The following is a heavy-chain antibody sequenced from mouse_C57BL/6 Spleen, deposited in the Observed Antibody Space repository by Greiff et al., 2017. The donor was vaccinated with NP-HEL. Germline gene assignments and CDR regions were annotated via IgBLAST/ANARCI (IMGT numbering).Heavy chain of an antibody. V-gene: IGHV1-81*01. CDR1: GYTFTSYG. D-gene: IGHD1-1*01. CDR2: IYPRSGNT. CDR3: AGTTVVATDYAMDY. J-gene: IGHJ4*01. Sequence: QVQLKQSGAELARPGASVKLSCKASGYTFTSYGISWVKQRTGQGLEWIGEIYPRSGNTYYNEKFKGKATLTADKSSSTAYMELRSLTSEDSAVYFCAGTTVVATDYAMDYWGQGTSVTVSS.